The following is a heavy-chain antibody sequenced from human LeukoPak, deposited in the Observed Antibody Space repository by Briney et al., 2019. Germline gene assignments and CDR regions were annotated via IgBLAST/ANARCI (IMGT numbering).Heavy chain of an antibody. J-gene: IGHJ4*02. CDR3: ARGFPPPYYDSSGYDY. CDR2: ITSGSSHI. V-gene: IGHV3-21*01. CDR1: GXTFNNYN. Sequence: GGSLRLSCTASGXTFNNYNMNWVRQAPGKGLELVSSITSGSSHIYYADSVKGRFTISRDNAKSSLYLQMNSLRAEDTAVYYCARGFPPPYYDSSGYDYWGQGTLVTVSS. D-gene: IGHD3-22*01.